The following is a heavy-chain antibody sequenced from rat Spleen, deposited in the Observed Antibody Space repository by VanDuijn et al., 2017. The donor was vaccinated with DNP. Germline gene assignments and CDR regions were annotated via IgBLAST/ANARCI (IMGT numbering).Heavy chain of an antibody. CDR3: AIYFYSGDSWFAY. D-gene: IGHD1-1*01. V-gene: IGHV5-31*01. CDR2: IRNSGGYT. J-gene: IGHJ3*01. CDR1: EFTFNNYW. Sequence: EVQLVESGGGLVQPGRSLKVSCVASEFTFNNYWMTWFRQVPGKGLAWVASIRNSGGYTYYPDSVKGRFTISRDNAKNTLYLQMNSLTSEDTATYYCAIYFYSGDSWFAYWGQGTLVTVSS.